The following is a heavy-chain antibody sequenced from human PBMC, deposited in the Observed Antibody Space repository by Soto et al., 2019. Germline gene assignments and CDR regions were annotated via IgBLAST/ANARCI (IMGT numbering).Heavy chain of an antibody. CDR1: GFAFSTYW. CDR2: ISQDGNEK. D-gene: IGHD6-19*01. Sequence: EVQLVESGGGLVQPGGSLRLSCAASGFAFSTYWMSWVRQAPGKGPEWVAIISQDGNEKYYVDSVKGRFTIARDNANNSLYLQMNSLRADDTSVYYCARDRRSSGPFDYWGQGTLVTVSS. V-gene: IGHV3-7*01. CDR3: ARDRRSSGPFDY. J-gene: IGHJ4*02.